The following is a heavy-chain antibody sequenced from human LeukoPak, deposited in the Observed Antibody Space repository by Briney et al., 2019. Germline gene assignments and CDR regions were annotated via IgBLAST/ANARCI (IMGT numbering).Heavy chain of an antibody. CDR3: AKDRRFLEGLFLGSAFDI. D-gene: IGHD3-3*01. J-gene: IGHJ3*02. CDR2: ISGSGGST. Sequence: GGSLRLSCAASGFTFSSYAMSWVRQAPGKGLEWVSAISGSGGSTYYADSVKGRFTISRDNSKNTLYLQMNSLRAEDTAVYYCAKDRRFLEGLFLGSAFDIWGQGTMVTVSS. CDR1: GFTFSSYA. V-gene: IGHV3-23*01.